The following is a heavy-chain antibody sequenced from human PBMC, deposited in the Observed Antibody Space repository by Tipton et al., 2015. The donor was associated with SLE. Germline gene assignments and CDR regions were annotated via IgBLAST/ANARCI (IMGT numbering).Heavy chain of an antibody. CDR1: GGSISSYY. J-gene: IGHJ2*01. V-gene: IGHV4-59*01. CDR2: IYYSGST. CDR3: ASAHPSYWYFDL. Sequence: TLSLTCTVSGGSISSYYWSWIRQPPGKGLEWIGYIYYSGSTNYNPSLKSRVTISVDTSKNQFSLKLSSVTAADTAVYYYASAHPSYWYFDLWGRGTLVTVSS.